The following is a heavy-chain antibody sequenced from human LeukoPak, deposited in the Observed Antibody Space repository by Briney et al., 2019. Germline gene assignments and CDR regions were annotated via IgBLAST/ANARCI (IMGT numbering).Heavy chain of an antibody. Sequence: SVKVSCKASGGTFSSYAISWVRQAPGQGLEWMGGIIPIFGTANYAQKFQGRVTITADESTSTAYMELSSLRSDDTAVYYCAREVAVAGNWYFDLWGRGTLVTVSS. CDR1: GGTFSSYA. V-gene: IGHV1-69*13. CDR3: AREVAVAGNWYFDL. CDR2: IIPIFGTA. D-gene: IGHD6-19*01. J-gene: IGHJ2*01.